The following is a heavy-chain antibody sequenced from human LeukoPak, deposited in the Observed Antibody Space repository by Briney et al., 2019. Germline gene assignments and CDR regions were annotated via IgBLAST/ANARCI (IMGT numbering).Heavy chain of an antibody. J-gene: IGHJ4*02. V-gene: IGHV4-59*01. CDR1: GGSISPYY. CDR3: TRGLRGGGYQLLPFGY. CDR2: IYYTGST. D-gene: IGHD1-26*01. Sequence: SETLSLTCTVSGGSISPYYWSWIRQSPGKGLEYIGYIYYTGSTNYNPSLKSRVTISLDTSNNQFSLILSSVTAADTAVYYCTRGLRGGGYQLLPFGYWGQGTLVTVSS.